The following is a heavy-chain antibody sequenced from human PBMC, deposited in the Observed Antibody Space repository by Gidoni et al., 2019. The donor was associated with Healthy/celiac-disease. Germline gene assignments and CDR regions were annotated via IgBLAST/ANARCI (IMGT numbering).Heavy chain of an antibody. Sequence: QVQLVESGGGVVQPGRSLRLSCAASGFTFSSYAMHWVRQAPGKGLEWVAVISYDGSNKYYADSVKGRFTISRDNSKNTLYLQMNSLRAEDTAVYYCARAIDYGDYVGYYYYGMDVWGQGTTVTVSS. CDR2: ISYDGSNK. CDR1: GFTFSSYA. CDR3: ARAIDYGDYVGYYYYGMDV. V-gene: IGHV3-30-3*01. J-gene: IGHJ6*02. D-gene: IGHD4-17*01.